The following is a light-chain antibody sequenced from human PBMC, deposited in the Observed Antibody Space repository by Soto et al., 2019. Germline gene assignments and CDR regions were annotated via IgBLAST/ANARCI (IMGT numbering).Light chain of an antibody. J-gene: IGLJ1*01. CDR1: RNDIGAYEF. CDR3: KSYAGSNTYV. V-gene: IGLV2-8*01. CDR2: EVV. Sequence: QSVLTQPPSASGSPGQSVTICCTGTRNDIGAYEFVSWYQHHPGKAPKLIIYEVVQRPSGVPDRFSGSKSGNTASLTVSGLQAEDEADYYCKSYAGSNTYVFGTGTKVTVL.